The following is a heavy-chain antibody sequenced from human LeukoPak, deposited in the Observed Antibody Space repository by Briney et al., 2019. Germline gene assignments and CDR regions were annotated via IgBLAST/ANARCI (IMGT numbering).Heavy chain of an antibody. CDR3: ARDLSSLPYYYYGMDV. CDR2: ISYDGSNK. Sequence: GGSLRLSCAASGFTFSSYAMHWVRQAPGKGLVWVAVISYDGSNKYYADSVKGRCTISRDNSKNTLYLQMNSLRAEDTAVYYCARDLSSLPYYYYGMDVWGQGTTVTVSS. J-gene: IGHJ6*02. V-gene: IGHV3-30-3*01. CDR1: GFTFSSYA. D-gene: IGHD2-15*01.